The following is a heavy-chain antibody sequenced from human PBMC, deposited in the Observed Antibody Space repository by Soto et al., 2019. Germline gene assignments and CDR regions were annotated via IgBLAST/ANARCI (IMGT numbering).Heavy chain of an antibody. CDR3: SSNWGYFDN. CDR1: GFTVSHAW. V-gene: IGHV3-15*07. Sequence: EVQLVESGGGMVNPGGSLRLSCAVSGFTVSHAWMNWVRQAPGKGLEWVGRIKSKADGGTRDYAAPVKGRFTISRDDSKNMAYLQMNSLNIEDTAVYYCSSNWGYFDNWGQGTLVAVSS. J-gene: IGHJ5*02. CDR2: IKSKADGGTR. D-gene: IGHD3-16*01.